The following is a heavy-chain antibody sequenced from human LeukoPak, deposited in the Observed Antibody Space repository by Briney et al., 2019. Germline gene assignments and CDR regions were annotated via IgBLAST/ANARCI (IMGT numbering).Heavy chain of an antibody. CDR2: IHYSGTT. V-gene: IGHV4-59*01. J-gene: IGHJ4*02. Sequence: SETLSLTCTVSGGSISSYYWSWIRQPPGKGLEWIGYIHYSGTTNYNPSLKSRVTISVDTSKNQFSLKLSSVTAADTAVYYCARDQRSTSCYDSWGQGTLVTVSS. CDR3: ARDQRSTSCYDS. CDR1: GGSISSYY. D-gene: IGHD2-2*01.